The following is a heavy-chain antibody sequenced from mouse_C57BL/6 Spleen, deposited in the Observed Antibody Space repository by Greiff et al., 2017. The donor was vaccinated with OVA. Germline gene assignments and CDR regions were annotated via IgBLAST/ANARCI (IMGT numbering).Heavy chain of an antibody. V-gene: IGHV10-1*01. CDR1: GFSFNTYA. CDR2: IRSKSNNYAT. CDR3: VRDLLWFYAMDY. D-gene: IGHD2-2*01. Sequence: EVQLVESGGGLVQPKGSLKLSCAASGFSFNTYAMNWVRQAPGKGLEWVARIRSKSNNYATYYADSVKDRFTISRDDSESMLYLQMNNLKTEDTAMYYCVRDLLWFYAMDYWGQGTSVTVSS. J-gene: IGHJ4*01.